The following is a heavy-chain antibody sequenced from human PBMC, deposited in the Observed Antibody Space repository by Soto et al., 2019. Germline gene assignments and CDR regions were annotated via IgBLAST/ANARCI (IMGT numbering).Heavy chain of an antibody. J-gene: IGHJ6*03. D-gene: IGHD2-2*01. CDR2: ISGSGGST. CDR3: ATAGYCSSATCATRYYYMDV. CDR1: GFTFSSYA. Sequence: EVQLLESGGGLVQPGGSLRLSCAASGFTFSSYAMGWVRQAPGKGLEWVSAISGSGGSTYYADSVKGRFTISRDNSKNTLYLQMNSLRAEDTAVYYCATAGYCSSATCATRYYYMDVWGKGTTVTVSS. V-gene: IGHV3-23*01.